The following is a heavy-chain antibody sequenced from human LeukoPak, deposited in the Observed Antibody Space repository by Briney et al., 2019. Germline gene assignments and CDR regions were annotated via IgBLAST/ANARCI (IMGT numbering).Heavy chain of an antibody. Sequence: PGGSLRLSCAASGFTFSSYAMSWVRQAPGKGLEWVSAISGSGGSTYYADSVKGRFTISRDNSKNTLYLQMNSLRAEDTAVYYCAKDVIYSSGWYKRNEDDYWGQGTLVTVSS. CDR3: AKDVIYSSGWYKRNEDDY. V-gene: IGHV3-23*01. D-gene: IGHD6-19*01. J-gene: IGHJ4*02. CDR1: GFTFSSYA. CDR2: ISGSGGST.